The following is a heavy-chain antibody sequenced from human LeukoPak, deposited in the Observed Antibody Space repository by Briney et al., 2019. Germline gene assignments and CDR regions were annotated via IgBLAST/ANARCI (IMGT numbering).Heavy chain of an antibody. Sequence: GASVKVSCKASGGTFSSYAISWVRQAPGQGLEWMGGIIPIFGTANYAQKFRGRVTITADESTSTAYMELSSLRSEDTAVYYCARDPRYYDFWSGYSTGFDYWGQGTLVTVSS. CDR2: IIPIFGTA. V-gene: IGHV1-69*01. J-gene: IGHJ4*02. D-gene: IGHD3-3*01. CDR3: ARDPRYYDFWSGYSTGFDY. CDR1: GGTFSSYA.